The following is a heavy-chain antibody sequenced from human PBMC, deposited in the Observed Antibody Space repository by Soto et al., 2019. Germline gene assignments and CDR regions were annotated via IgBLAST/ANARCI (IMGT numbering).Heavy chain of an antibody. CDR1: GGSISSGGYY. V-gene: IGHV4-31*03. CDR3: SFTYRYDSSSKAF. Sequence: SETLSLTCTVYGGSISSGGYYWSWIRQHPGKGLEWIGYIYYSGSTYYNPSLKSRVTISVDTSKNQFSLKLSSVTAADTAGYYCSFTYRYDSSSKAFWCQGPL. J-gene: IGHJ4*02. CDR2: IYYSGST. D-gene: IGHD3-22*01.